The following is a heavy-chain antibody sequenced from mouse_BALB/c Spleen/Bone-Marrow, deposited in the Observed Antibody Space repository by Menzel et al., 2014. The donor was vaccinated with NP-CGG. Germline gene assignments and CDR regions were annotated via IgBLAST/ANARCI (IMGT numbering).Heavy chain of an antibody. CDR3: AREGLRRRAAMDY. J-gene: IGHJ4*01. Sequence: EVMLVESGGGLVKPGGSLKLSCAASGFTFSSYAMSWVRQSPEKRLEWVAEISSGGSYTYYPDTVTGRFTISTDNAKSTLYLEMSSLRSEDTAMYYCAREGLRRRAAMDYWGQGTSVTVSS. CDR1: GFTFSSYA. V-gene: IGHV5-9-4*01. D-gene: IGHD2-4*01. CDR2: ISSGGSYT.